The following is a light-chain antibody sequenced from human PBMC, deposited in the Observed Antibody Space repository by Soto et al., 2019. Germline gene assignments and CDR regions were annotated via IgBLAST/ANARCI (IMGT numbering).Light chain of an antibody. CDR1: QTIGCY. Sequence: DIQMTQAPSSLPASVGDRVTITCRARQTIGCYLNWYQQRPGKAPNLLISAASTLQSGVPSRFSGSGSGTDFTLTITSLQPEDFATYYCQQSYNAPRTFGQGTKVDI. J-gene: IGKJ1*01. CDR3: QQSYNAPRT. V-gene: IGKV1-39*01. CDR2: AAS.